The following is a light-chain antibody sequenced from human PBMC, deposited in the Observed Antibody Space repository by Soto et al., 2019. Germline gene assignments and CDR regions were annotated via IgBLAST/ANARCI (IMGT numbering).Light chain of an antibody. CDR2: DIS. CDR1: QDVTTN. J-gene: IGKJ5*01. CDR3: QQYNNWPFS. V-gene: IGKV3-15*01. Sequence: EVVPTQYPATLSASPRGGATPSCRAAQDVTTNFAWYQLKRGQPPRLLIYDISTRATGVPARFSGSGSGTEFTLTTSGLQSEDFALYFCQQYNNWPFSFGQGPRLEI.